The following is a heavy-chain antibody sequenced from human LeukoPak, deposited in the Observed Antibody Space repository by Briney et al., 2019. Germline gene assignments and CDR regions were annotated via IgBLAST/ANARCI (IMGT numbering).Heavy chain of an antibody. CDR1: GFTFNSYA. D-gene: IGHD1-26*01. CDR2: ISTTGDRT. CDR3: ARGAKSYYGKYYFDF. J-gene: IGHJ4*02. Sequence: GGSLRLSCAASGFTFNSYAMIWVRQAPGKGLESISSISTTGDRTYYADSVKGRFAISRDNSKNTLYLQMNSLRAEDTAVYYCARGAKSYYGKYYFDFWGQGALVTVSS. V-gene: IGHV3-23*01.